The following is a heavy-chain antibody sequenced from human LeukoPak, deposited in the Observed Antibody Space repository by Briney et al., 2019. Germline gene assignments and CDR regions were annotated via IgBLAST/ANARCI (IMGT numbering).Heavy chain of an antibody. CDR3: ARVLIVVVPAAIPKAAEYFQH. CDR1: GGTFSSYA. D-gene: IGHD2-2*02. CDR2: ISAYNGNT. J-gene: IGHJ1*01. Sequence: GASVKVSCKASGGTFSSYAISWVRQAPGQGLEWMGWISAYNGNTNYAQKLQGRVTMTTDTSTSTAYMELRSLRSDDTAVYYCARVLIVVVPAAIPKAAEYFQHWGQGTLVTVSS. V-gene: IGHV1-18*01.